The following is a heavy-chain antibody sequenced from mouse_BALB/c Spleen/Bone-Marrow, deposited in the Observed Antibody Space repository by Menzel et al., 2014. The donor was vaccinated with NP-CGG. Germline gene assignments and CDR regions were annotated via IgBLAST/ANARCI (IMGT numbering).Heavy chain of an antibody. CDR2: ISTYYGNT. CDR1: SYTFTDYA. V-gene: IGHV1-67*01. J-gene: IGHJ4*01. Sequence: VKLVESGHELVRPGVSVKISCKGSSYTFTDYAMHWVKQGHAKSLEWIGVISTYYGNTNYNQKFKGKATMTVDKSSSTTYMELARLTSEDSAVYYCARGLLLLDYWGQGTPVTVSS. CDR3: ARGLLLLDY. D-gene: IGHD1-1*01.